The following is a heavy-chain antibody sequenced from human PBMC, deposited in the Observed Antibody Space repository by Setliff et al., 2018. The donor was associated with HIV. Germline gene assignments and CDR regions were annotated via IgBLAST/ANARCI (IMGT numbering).Heavy chain of an antibody. J-gene: IGHJ6*03. D-gene: IGHD3-16*01. V-gene: IGHV1-69*02. Sequence: GASVKVSCKASGGTFSSYTINWVRQAPGQGLEWMGRSIPILGIGNDEQAQKFKGRVTFTADKSTSTVYMELSSLRSEDTAVYSCARCGAGEWHLYMDVWGKGTAVTVSS. CDR3: ARCGAGEWHLYMDV. CDR2: SIPILGIG. CDR1: GGTFSSYT.